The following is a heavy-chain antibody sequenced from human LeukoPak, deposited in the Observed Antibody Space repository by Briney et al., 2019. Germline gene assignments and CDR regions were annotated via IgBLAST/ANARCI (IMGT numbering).Heavy chain of an antibody. CDR2: IKTDGSTT. J-gene: IGHJ4*02. V-gene: IGHV3-74*01. Sequence: GGSLRLSCAVSGFTFSSYWMHWVRQAPGKGLVWVSHIKTDGSTTAYADSVKGRFTISRDNAKNTLYLQMNSLRADDTAVYYCAKSVVVITFRFDDWGQGALVTVSS. CDR1: GFTFSSYW. CDR3: AKSVVVITFRFDD. D-gene: IGHD2-15*01.